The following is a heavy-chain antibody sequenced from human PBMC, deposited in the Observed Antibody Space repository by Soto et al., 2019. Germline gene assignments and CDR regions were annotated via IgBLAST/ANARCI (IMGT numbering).Heavy chain of an antibody. D-gene: IGHD3-10*01. CDR2: IYSGGST. V-gene: IGHV3-66*01. J-gene: IGHJ4*02. Sequence: GGSLRLSCAASGFTVSSNYMSWVRQAPGKGLEWVSVIYSGGSTYYADSVKGRFTTPRDNSKNMLYLQMNSLRAEDTAVYYCARAALWFGRYYFAYWGQGTLVTVSS. CDR1: GFTVSSNY. CDR3: ARAALWFGRYYFAY.